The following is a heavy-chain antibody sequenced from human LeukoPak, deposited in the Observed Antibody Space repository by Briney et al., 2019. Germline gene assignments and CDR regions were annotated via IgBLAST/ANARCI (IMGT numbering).Heavy chain of an antibody. J-gene: IGHJ4*02. Sequence: GASVKVSCKASGYTFTSYDINWVRQAPGQGLEWMGWMNPNSGNTGYAQKFQGRVTMTRNTSISTAYMELSSLRSEDTAVYYCARANDYVWGSYRYSDYWGQGTLVTVSS. V-gene: IGHV1-8*01. CDR3: ARANDYVWGSYRYSDY. CDR1: GYTFTSYD. CDR2: MNPNSGNT. D-gene: IGHD3-16*02.